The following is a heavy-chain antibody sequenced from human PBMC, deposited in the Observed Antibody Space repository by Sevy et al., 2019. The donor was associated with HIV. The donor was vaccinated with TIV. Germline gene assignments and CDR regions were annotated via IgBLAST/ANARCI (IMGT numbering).Heavy chain of an antibody. CDR2: INPYSGGP. CDR1: GYTFTGYY. CDR3: VRDDRDGYFDY. Sequence: ASVKVSCKASGYTFTGYYMHWVRQAPGQGLEWMGWINPYSGGPNYAPKFQGRVTLTRDTSISTAYMGLGRLKSDDTAVYYCVRDDRDGYFDYWGQGTLVTVSS. J-gene: IGHJ4*02. V-gene: IGHV1-2*02.